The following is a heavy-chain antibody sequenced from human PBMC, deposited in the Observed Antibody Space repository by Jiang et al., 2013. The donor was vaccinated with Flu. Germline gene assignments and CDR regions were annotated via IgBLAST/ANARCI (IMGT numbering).Heavy chain of an antibody. CDR3: ARDKAQWLATIYHYHGMDV. J-gene: IGHJ6*02. Sequence: GLVKPSQTLSLTCAISGDSVSSNSAAWNWIRQSPSRGLEWLGRTYYRSKWYNDYPESLKSRITINPDTFKNQFSLHLNSVTPEDTAVYYCARDKAQWLATIYHYHGMDVWGQGTTVTVSS. D-gene: IGHD6-19*01. CDR2: TYYRSKWYN. CDR1: GDSVSSNSAA. V-gene: IGHV6-1*01.